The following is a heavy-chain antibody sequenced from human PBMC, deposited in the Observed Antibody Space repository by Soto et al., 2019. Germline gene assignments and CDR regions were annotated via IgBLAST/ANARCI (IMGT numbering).Heavy chain of an antibody. CDR2: IYHSGTT. Sequence: SETLSLTCAVSGVSISSTSWWVWVRQPPGKGLEWIGEIYHSGTTNYNPSLKSRVTISLDKSKNHFSLRLTSAAAADTAVYYCARAAQLVKNWFDPWGQGTLVTVSS. CDR1: GVSISSTSW. D-gene: IGHD6-13*01. J-gene: IGHJ5*02. CDR3: ARAAQLVKNWFDP. V-gene: IGHV4-4*02.